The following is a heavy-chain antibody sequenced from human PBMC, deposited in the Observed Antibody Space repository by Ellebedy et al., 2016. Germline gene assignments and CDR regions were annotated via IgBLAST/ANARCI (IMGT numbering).Heavy chain of an antibody. D-gene: IGHD4-17*01. J-gene: IGHJ4*02. CDR3: ARLYGDYLKADY. CDR1: GGSISSYY. CDR2: IYYSGSS. V-gene: IGHV4-59*08. Sequence: SETLSLTXTVSGGSISSYYWNWIRQPPGKGLEWIGHIYYSGSSNYNPSLKSRVTMSVDTPKNQFSLKLSSVTAADTAVYYCARLYGDYLKADYWGQGTLVTVSS.